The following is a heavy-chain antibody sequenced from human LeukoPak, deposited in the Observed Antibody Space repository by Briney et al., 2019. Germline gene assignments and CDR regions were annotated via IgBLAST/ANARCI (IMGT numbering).Heavy chain of an antibody. Sequence: QTGGSLRLSCVASGLTFSSYWMSWVRQAPGKGLEWVANIKQDGSEKYYVDSVKGRFTISRDNAKNSLYLQMNSLTDEDTAVYYCARDGRGTLDYWGQGTLVTVSS. V-gene: IGHV3-7*01. CDR1: GLTFSSYW. J-gene: IGHJ4*02. D-gene: IGHD1-26*01. CDR2: IKQDGSEK. CDR3: ARDGRGTLDY.